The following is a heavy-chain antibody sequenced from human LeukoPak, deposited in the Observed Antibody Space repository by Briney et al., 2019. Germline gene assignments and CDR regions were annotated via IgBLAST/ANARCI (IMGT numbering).Heavy chain of an antibody. Sequence: SQTLSLTCAVSGGSISSGDYSWSWLRQPPGTGLEWIGYIYHSGRTYYNPSLKSRVTISIDRSKNQFSLKLSSVTAADTAVYYCARDLIWFGEAYCDYWGQGTLVTVSS. CDR2: IYHSGRT. CDR3: ARDLIWFGEAYCDY. V-gene: IGHV4-30-2*01. J-gene: IGHJ4*02. D-gene: IGHD3-10*01. CDR1: GGSISSGDYS.